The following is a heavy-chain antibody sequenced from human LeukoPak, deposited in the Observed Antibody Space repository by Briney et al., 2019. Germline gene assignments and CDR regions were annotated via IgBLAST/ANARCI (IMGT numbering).Heavy chain of an antibody. D-gene: IGHD2-21*02. V-gene: IGHV3-23*01. CDR1: GFTFSNYA. CDR3: AKAVGDCDPTFDY. J-gene: IGHJ4*02. Sequence: PGGSLRLSCAASGFTFSNYAMSWVRRAPGKWLEWVSAISGRGGSTYYADSVKGRFTISRDNSKNTLYLQMNSLRAEDTALYYCAKAVGDCDPTFDYWGQGTLVTVSS. CDR2: ISGRGGST.